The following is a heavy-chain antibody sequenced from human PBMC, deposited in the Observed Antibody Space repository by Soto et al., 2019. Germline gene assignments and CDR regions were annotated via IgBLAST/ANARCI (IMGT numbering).Heavy chain of an antibody. CDR1: GFTFSSYD. V-gene: IGHV3-30*18. D-gene: IGHD5-12*01. CDR2: ISYDGSNK. Sequence: QVQLVESGGGVVQPGRSLRLSCAASGFTFSSYDMHWVRQAPGKGLEWMAVISYDGSNKHYADSLKGRFTIYRDNSKNTLFLQMNSLIAEDTAVYYCAKESVTGGYDYYYYGMDVWGQGTTVTVSS. CDR3: AKESVTGGYDYYYYGMDV. J-gene: IGHJ6*02.